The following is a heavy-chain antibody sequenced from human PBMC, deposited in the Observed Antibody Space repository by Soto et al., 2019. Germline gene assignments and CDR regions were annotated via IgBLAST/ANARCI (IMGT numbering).Heavy chain of an antibody. CDR2: IIPIFGTA. CDR3: ARAIYCGGDCYSGPFDY. D-gene: IGHD2-21*02. Sequence: GASVKVSCKASGGTFSSYAISWVRQAPGQGLEWMGGIIPIFGTANYAQKFQGRVTITADESTSTAYMELSSLRSEDTAVYYCARAIYCGGDCYSGPFDYWGQGTLVTVSS. CDR1: GGTFSSYA. V-gene: IGHV1-69*13. J-gene: IGHJ4*02.